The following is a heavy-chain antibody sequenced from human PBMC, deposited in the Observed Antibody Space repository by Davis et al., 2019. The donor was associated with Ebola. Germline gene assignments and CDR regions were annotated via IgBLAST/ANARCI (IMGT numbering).Heavy chain of an antibody. Sequence: ASVKVSCKASAYTFTSYGISWVRQAPGQGLEWMGWISAYNGNTNYAQKLQGRVTMTTDTSTSTAYMELRSLRSDDTAVYYCARDRGMITFGGTLDYWGRGTLVTVSS. CDR2: ISAYNGNT. V-gene: IGHV1-18*01. CDR1: AYTFTSYG. J-gene: IGHJ4*02. CDR3: ARDRGMITFGGTLDY. D-gene: IGHD3-16*01.